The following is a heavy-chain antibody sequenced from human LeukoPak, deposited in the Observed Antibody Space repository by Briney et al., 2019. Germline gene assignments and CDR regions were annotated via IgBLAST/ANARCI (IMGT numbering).Heavy chain of an antibody. Sequence: PGGSLRLSCAASGFTFISYWMHWVRQTPGKGLVWVSRINSDGSSTTYADSVKGRFTISRDNAKSTLYLQMNSLRAEDTAVYYCARDNDTVFDYWGQGTLVTVSS. CDR1: GFTFISYW. V-gene: IGHV3-74*01. CDR2: INSDGSST. J-gene: IGHJ4*02. CDR3: ARDNDTVFDY. D-gene: IGHD3-9*01.